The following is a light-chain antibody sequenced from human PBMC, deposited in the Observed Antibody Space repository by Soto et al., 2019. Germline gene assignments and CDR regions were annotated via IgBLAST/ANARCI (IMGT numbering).Light chain of an antibody. CDR3: KQRSNWIT. V-gene: IGKV3D-20*02. CDR1: QSVSSSY. Sequence: EIVLTQSPGTLSLSPGQSATLSCRASQSVSSSYLAWYQQKPGQAPRLLIYGASSRATGIQDRFSGSGSGTDFTLTISSLEPEDFAVYYCKQRSNWITCGQGTRLEIK. J-gene: IGKJ5*01. CDR2: GAS.